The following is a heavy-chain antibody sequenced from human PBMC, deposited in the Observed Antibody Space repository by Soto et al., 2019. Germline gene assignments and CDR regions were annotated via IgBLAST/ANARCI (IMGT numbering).Heavy chain of an antibody. CDR1: GFTFRDYY. CDR2: ISSSSSYT. Sequence: GGSLRLSRAASGFTFRDYYISWSRQAPGKGMEWVSYISSSSSYTNYADSVKGRFTISRDNAKNSLYLQMNSLRAEDTAVYYCARSMTLLRVVTRCDAFDIWGQGTMVTV. D-gene: IGHD1-26*01. J-gene: IGHJ3*02. CDR3: ARSMTLLRVVTRCDAFDI. V-gene: IGHV3-11*06.